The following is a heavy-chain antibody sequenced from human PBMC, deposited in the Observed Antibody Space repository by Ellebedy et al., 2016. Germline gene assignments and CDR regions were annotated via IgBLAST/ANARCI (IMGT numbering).Heavy chain of an antibody. V-gene: IGHV3-30*18. CDR3: AKYKYDSSGYKGYFDY. Sequence: GGSLRLXCAASGFTFSSYGMHWVRQAPGKGLEWVAVISYDGSNKYYADSVKGRFTISRDNSKNTLYLQMNSLRAEDTAVYYCAKYKYDSSGYKGYFDYWGQGTLVTVSS. CDR1: GFTFSSYG. J-gene: IGHJ4*02. D-gene: IGHD3-22*01. CDR2: ISYDGSNK.